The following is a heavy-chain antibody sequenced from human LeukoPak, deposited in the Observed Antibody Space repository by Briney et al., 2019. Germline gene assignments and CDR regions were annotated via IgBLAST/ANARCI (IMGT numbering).Heavy chain of an antibody. CDR1: GFTFNMFW. J-gene: IGHJ4*02. V-gene: IGHV3-7*04. CDR2: TNQDGSVK. D-gene: IGHD3-3*01. Sequence: GGPLRLSCEASGFTFNMFWMGWVRQAPGKGLEWVSNTNQDGSVKFYVDSVRDRFAVSRNNAQKSLFLQMNSPRAEDTAVYYCAKDPGYDFWSGYYFDYWGQGTLVTVSS. CDR3: AKDPGYDFWSGYYFDY.